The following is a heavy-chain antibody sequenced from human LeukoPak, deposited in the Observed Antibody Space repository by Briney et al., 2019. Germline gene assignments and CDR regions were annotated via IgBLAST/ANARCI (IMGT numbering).Heavy chain of an antibody. J-gene: IGHJ6*04. CDR1: GGSISTYY. V-gene: IGHV4-59*01. CDR3: ARAGCSGGSCYSPSAYGMDV. CDR2: IYYSGST. Sequence: SETLSLTCTVSGGSISTYYWSWIRQPPGKGLEWIGYIYYSGSTNYNPSLKSRVTISVGTSKNQFSLKLSSVTAADTAVYYCARAGCSGGSCYSPSAYGMDVWGKGTTVTVSS. D-gene: IGHD2-15*01.